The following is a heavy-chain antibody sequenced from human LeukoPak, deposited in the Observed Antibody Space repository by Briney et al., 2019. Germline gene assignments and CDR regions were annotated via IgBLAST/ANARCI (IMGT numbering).Heavy chain of an antibody. D-gene: IGHD6-13*01. CDR3: ATLSEQQLDYWYFDL. J-gene: IGHJ2*01. V-gene: IGHV4-34*01. CDR1: GGSSSGYY. Sequence: SETLLTCAVYGGSSSGYYWSWIRQPPGKGLEWIGEINHSGSTNYNPSLKSRVTISVDTSKNQFSLKLSSVTAADTAVYYCATLSEQQLDYWYFDLWGRGTLVTVSS. CDR2: INHSGST.